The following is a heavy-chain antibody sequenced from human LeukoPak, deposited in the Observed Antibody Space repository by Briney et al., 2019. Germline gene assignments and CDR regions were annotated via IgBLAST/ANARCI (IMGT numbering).Heavy chain of an antibody. Sequence: SGTLSLTCAVSGASINNNKWWSWVRQPAGKGLEWIGEIFHSGSTNYNPSLKSRVTISVDNPKNQFSLRLTSVTAADTAVYYRVGNGDYLLNWWGQGTLVTVSS. J-gene: IGHJ4*02. CDR3: VGNGDYLLNW. V-gene: IGHV4-4*02. D-gene: IGHD4-17*01. CDR1: GASINNNKW. CDR2: IFHSGST.